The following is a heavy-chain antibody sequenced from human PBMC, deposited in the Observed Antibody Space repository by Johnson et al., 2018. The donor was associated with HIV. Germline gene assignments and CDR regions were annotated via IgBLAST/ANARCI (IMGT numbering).Heavy chain of an antibody. V-gene: IGHV3-20*04. Sequence: VQLVESGGVVVQPGGSLRLSCAASGFTFDDYTMHWVRQAPGKGLEWVSGINWNGVRTGYLDSMKGRFTISRDNAKNSLYLQMNSLRAEDTALYYCARGFSSSSSSWKGAFDIWGQGTMVTVSS. CDR1: GFTFDDYT. CDR2: INWNGVRT. CDR3: ARGFSSSSSSWKGAFDI. J-gene: IGHJ3*02. D-gene: IGHD6-13*01.